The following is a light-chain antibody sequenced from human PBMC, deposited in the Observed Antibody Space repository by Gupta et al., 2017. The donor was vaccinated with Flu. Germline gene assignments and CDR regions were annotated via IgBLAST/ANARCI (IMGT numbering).Light chain of an antibody. CDR2: EVS. Sequence: QSALTQPASVSGSPGQSITISCTGSSSDVGGYNYVSWYQQHPGKAPKLRWYEVSNRPSGVSDRVSGSRSGNTASPTISGLQAEDEADYYCSSSTTSSTGVFGGGTKMTVL. V-gene: IGLV2-14*01. CDR3: SSSTTSSTGV. CDR1: SSDVGGYNY. J-gene: IGLJ3*02.